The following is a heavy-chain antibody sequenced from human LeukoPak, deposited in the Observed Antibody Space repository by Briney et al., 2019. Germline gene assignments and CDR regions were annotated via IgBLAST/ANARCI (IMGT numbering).Heavy chain of an antibody. CDR1: GYTFTSYG. Sequence: ASVKVSCKASGYTFTSYGISWVRQAPGQGLQSMGWISAYNGNTNYAQKFQGRVTMTTDTSTSTAYMELRSLRSDDTAVYYCARRELAAAEIDYWGQGTLVTVSS. D-gene: IGHD6-13*01. CDR2: ISAYNGNT. CDR3: ARRELAAAEIDY. V-gene: IGHV1-18*04. J-gene: IGHJ4*02.